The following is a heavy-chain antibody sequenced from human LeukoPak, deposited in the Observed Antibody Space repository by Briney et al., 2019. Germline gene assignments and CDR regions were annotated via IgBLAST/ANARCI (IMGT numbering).Heavy chain of an antibody. CDR1: GYTFTGYY. CDR3: ARESFVAAAGSGGFDP. Sequence: ASVKVSCKASGYTFTGYYMHWVRQAPGQGLEWMGWINPNSGGTNYAQKFQGRVTMTRDTSISTAYMELSRLRSDDTAVYYCARESFVAAAGSGGFDPWGQGTLVTVSS. V-gene: IGHV1-2*02. J-gene: IGHJ5*02. D-gene: IGHD6-13*01. CDR2: INPNSGGT.